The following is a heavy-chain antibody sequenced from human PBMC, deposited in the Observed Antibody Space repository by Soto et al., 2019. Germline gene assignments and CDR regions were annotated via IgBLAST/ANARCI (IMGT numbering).Heavy chain of an antibody. CDR3: ARLGYCSGATCKYYFYYYGMDV. CDR1: GFSFGSYS. V-gene: IGHV3-48*02. J-gene: IGHJ6*02. D-gene: IGHD2-15*01. CDR2: ISGRGTTT. Sequence: PGGSLRLSCEASGFSFGSYSMNWVRQAPGKGLEWVSFISGRGTTTYYADSVKGRFTVSRDNAKNSLSLEVNSLRDEDTAVYYCARLGYCSGATCKYYFYYYGMDVWGQGTTVTVYS.